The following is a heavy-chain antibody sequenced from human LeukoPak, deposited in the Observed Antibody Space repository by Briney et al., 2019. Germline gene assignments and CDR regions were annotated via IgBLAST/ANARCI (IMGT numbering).Heavy chain of an antibody. CDR1: GFTFSSYA. D-gene: IGHD3-22*01. V-gene: IGHV3-23*01. Sequence: GGSLRLSCAASGFTFSSYAVSWVRQAPGKGLEWVSAISGSGGSTYYADSVKGRFTISRDNSKNTLYLQMNTLRAEDTAVYYYTKDESGYYSDYWGQGTLVTVSS. CDR2: ISGSGGST. J-gene: IGHJ4*02. CDR3: TKDESGYYSDY.